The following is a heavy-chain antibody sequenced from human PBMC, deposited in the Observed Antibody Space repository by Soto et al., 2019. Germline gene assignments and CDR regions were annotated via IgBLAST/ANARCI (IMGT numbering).Heavy chain of an antibody. V-gene: IGHV3-48*01. CDR3: AKDIPIMS. D-gene: IGHD3-16*01. CDR2: ISNGSSTI. Sequence: GGSLRLSCAASGFTFRSYSMNWVRQAPGKGLEWVAYISNGSSTIHYADSVKGRFTISRDNSKNSLFLQMNSLRAEDTAVYYCAKDIPIMSWGQGTLVTVSS. CDR1: GFTFRSYS. J-gene: IGHJ5*02.